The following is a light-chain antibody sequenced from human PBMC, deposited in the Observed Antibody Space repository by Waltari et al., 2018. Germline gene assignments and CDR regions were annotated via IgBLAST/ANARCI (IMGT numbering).Light chain of an antibody. CDR2: DVS. J-gene: IGLJ3*02. CDR3: SSYTSSRTRV. Sequence: QSALTQPASVSGSPGQSITISCTGTSSDVGSYNYVSWYQQHPGKAPKLVIYDVSNRPSGVSNRFSGSKSGNTASLPISGLQGEDEADYYCSSYTSSRTRVFGGGTKLTVL. CDR1: SSDVGSYNY. V-gene: IGLV2-14*03.